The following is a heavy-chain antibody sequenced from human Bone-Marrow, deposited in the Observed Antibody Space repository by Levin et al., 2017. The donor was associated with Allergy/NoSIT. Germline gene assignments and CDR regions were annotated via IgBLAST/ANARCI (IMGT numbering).Heavy chain of an antibody. CDR3: ARLSDSASYRFDL. CDR2: IYNSGST. D-gene: IGHD3-10*01. V-gene: IGHV4-30-4*01. J-gene: IGHJ4*02. CDR1: DWPISSGDYY. Sequence: SETLSLTCSVDDWPISSGDYYWSWIRQPPGKGLEWMGYIYNSGSTFYNPALESRVSISMDMSENKFSLRVNAVTAADTAVYYCARLSDSASYRFDLWGPGIQVTVSS.